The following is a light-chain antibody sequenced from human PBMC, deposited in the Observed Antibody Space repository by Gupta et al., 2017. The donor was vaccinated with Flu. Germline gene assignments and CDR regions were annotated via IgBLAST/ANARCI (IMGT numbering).Light chain of an antibody. V-gene: IGKV1-17*01. Sequence: DIQMTQSPSSLSASVGDRVTITYRASQGIRNYLAWYQQKPGTAPKRLIYAASSLQRGVPSRFSGSGSGTEFTLTISSLQPEDFATYYCLQHDSYPLTFGPGTKVDIK. CDR1: QGIRNY. CDR2: AAS. J-gene: IGKJ3*01. CDR3: LQHDSYPLT.